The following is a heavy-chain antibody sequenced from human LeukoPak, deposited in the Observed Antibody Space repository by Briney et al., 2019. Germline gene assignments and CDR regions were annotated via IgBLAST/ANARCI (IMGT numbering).Heavy chain of an antibody. CDR1: GYTFTSYG. Sequence: GASVKVSCKASGYTFTSYGISWVRQAPGQGLEWMGWISAYNGNTNYAQKLQGRVTMTTDTSTSTAYMELRSLRSDDTAVYYCARETWGGYCSGGSCDYYFDYWGQGTLVTVSS. V-gene: IGHV1-18*01. J-gene: IGHJ4*02. D-gene: IGHD2-15*01. CDR3: ARETWGGYCSGGSCDYYFDY. CDR2: ISAYNGNT.